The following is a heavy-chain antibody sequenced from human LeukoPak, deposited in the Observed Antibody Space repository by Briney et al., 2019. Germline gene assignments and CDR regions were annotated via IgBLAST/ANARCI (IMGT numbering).Heavy chain of an antibody. V-gene: IGHV3-30*04. D-gene: IGHD4-17*01. Sequence: PGRSLRLSCTASGVSLSNYAMHWVRRPPGRGLEWVAVISFDETNKYYGDSVEGRFSVSRDNSKNTLYLQMNSLRPDDTAMYYCATDYGDYEPIDYWGQGTLVTVSS. J-gene: IGHJ4*02. CDR2: ISFDETNK. CDR3: ATDYGDYEPIDY. CDR1: GVSLSNYA.